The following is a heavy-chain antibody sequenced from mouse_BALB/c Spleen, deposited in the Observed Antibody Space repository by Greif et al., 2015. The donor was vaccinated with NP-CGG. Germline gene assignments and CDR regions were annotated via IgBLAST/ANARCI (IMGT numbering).Heavy chain of an antibody. J-gene: IGHJ1*01. V-gene: IGHV2-4*02. CDR1: GFSLTSYG. CDR3: ARSGFDV. D-gene: IGHD1-3*01. CDR2: IWSGGST. Sequence: VKLQESGPGLVQPSQSLSITCTVSGFSLTSYGVHWVRQPPGKGLEWLGVIWSGGSTDYNAAFISSLSISKDNSKSQVFFKRNSLQADDTAIYYCARSGFDVWGAGTTVTVSS.